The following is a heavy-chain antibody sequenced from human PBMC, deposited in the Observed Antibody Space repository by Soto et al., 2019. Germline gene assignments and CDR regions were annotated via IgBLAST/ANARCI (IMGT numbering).Heavy chain of an antibody. CDR3: ARRQISPPTRGAAAARGGMDV. Sequence: QVQLVESGGGVVQPGGSLRLSCAASGFTFNNYGMHWVRQAPGKGLERVAVIWNDGSGYYYATSGKGRFTISRDNSKSPLYLHMSSLRAEDTAVYSCARRQISPPTRGAAAARGGMDVWGQGTTVTVSS. CDR2: IWNDGSGY. D-gene: IGHD6-13*01. J-gene: IGHJ6*02. V-gene: IGHV3-33*01. CDR1: GFTFNNYG.